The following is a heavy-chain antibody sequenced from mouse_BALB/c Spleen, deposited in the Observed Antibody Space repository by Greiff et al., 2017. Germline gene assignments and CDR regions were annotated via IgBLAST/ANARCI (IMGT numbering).Heavy chain of an antibody. D-gene: IGHD2-1*01. V-gene: IGHV5-6*01. J-gene: IGHJ4*01. CDR3: ARQDGNYVRAMDY. CDR2: ISSGGSYT. Sequence: EVKLVESGGDLVKPGGSLKLSCAASGFTFSGYGMSWVRQTPDKRLEWVATISSGGSYTYYPDSVKGRFTISRDNAKNTLYLQMSSLKSEDTAMYYCARQDGNYVRAMDYWGQGTSVTVSS. CDR1: GFTFSGYG.